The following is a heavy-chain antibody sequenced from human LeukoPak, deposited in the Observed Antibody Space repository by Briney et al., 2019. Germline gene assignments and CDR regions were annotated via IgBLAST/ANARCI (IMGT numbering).Heavy chain of an antibody. CDR1: GYTLTSYY. CDR2: INPSGGST. D-gene: IGHD1-26*01. V-gene: IGHV1-46*01. J-gene: IGHJ6*02. CDR3: AREWVSGYYYGMDA. Sequence: ASVKVSCKVSGYTLTSYYMHWVRQAPGQGLGWMGIINPSGGSTSSAQKFQGRVTMTRDTSTSTVYMELSSLRSEDTAVYYCAREWVSGYYYGMDAWGQGTTVTVSS.